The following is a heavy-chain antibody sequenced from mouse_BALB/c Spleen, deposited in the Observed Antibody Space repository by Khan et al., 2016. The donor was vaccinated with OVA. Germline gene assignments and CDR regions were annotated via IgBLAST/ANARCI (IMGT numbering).Heavy chain of an antibody. CDR3: ARLAYYYDSGGFAY. D-gene: IGHD1-1*01. CDR1: GFTFSTYG. CDR2: ISTGGHYT. Sequence: EVELVESGGDLVEPGGSLKLSCAASGFTFSTYGMSWVRQTPDKRLEWVATISTGGHYTYYPDSVRGRFTISRDNAKNTRYLQMTSLKSEDTAIFYCARLAYYYDSGGFAYWGQGTLVTVSA. J-gene: IGHJ3*01. V-gene: IGHV5-6*01.